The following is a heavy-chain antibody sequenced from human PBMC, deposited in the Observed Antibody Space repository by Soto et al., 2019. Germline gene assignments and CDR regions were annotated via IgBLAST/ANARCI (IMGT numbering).Heavy chain of an antibody. V-gene: IGHV3-30-3*01. CDR1: EFTFNSYV. CDR2: ISYDGSNK. CDR3: ARELAVTRLLDF. J-gene: IGHJ4*02. D-gene: IGHD4-17*01. Sequence: QVHLVESGGGVVQPGRSLRLSCAASEFTFNSYVMHLVRQAPGKGLEGVALISYDGSNKYYADSVKGRFTISRDNSKNTLYLQMNIVRAEDTAVYYCARELAVTRLLDFWGQGTLVTVSS.